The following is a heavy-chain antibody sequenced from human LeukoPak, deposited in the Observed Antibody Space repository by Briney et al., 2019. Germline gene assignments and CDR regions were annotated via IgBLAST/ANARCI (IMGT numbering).Heavy chain of an antibody. CDR2: IIPTFGTA. V-gene: IGHV1-69*01. J-gene: IGHJ4*02. Sequence: SVKVSCKASGGTFSSYAISWVRQAPGQGLEWMGGIIPTFGTANYAQKFQGRVTITADESTSTAYMELSSLRSEDTAVYYCARDQGYSYGFDYWGQGTLVTVSS. D-gene: IGHD5-18*01. CDR1: GGTFSSYA. CDR3: ARDQGYSYGFDY.